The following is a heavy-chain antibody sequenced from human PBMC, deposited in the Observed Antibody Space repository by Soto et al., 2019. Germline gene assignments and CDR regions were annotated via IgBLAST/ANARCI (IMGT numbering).Heavy chain of an antibody. CDR1: GGSISSYY. CDR2: IYYSGST. CDR3: ARIIAVAGGEVDY. D-gene: IGHD6-19*01. V-gene: IGHV4-59*01. Sequence: QVQLQESGPELVKPSETLSLTCTVSGGSISSYYWSWIRQPPGKGLEWIGYIYYSGSTNYNPSLKSQVTISVDTSKNQFSLKLSSVTAADTAVYYCARIIAVAGGEVDYWGQGTLVTVSS. J-gene: IGHJ4*02.